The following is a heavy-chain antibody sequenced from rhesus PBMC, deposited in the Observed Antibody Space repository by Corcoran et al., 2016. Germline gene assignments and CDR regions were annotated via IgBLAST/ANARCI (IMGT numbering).Heavy chain of an antibody. CDR3: ARRIAAASFDY. D-gene: IGHD6-25*01. CDR2: IRNKDKGGKR. J-gene: IGHJ4*01. CDR1: GFTFSYYF. V-gene: IGHV3S22*01. Sequence: EVQLVESGGGLVQPGGSLRLSCAASGFTFSYYFMNWVRQAQGKGAEWVGFIRNKDKGGKREYAASVKGRINISRDDSKSSASLQMNSLKTEDTAVYYCARRIAAASFDYWGQGVLVTVSS.